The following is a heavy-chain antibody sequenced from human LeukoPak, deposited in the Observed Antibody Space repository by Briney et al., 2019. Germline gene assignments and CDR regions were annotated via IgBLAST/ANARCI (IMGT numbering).Heavy chain of an antibody. CDR1: GYTFTSYG. J-gene: IGHJ4*02. Sequence: APVKVSCKASGYTFTSYGISWVRQAPGQGLEWMGWISAYNGNTNYAQKLQGRVTMTTDTSTSTAYMELRSLRSDDTAVYYCARVVVGATDEDFDYWGQGTLVTVSS. CDR2: ISAYNGNT. D-gene: IGHD1-26*01. V-gene: IGHV1-18*01. CDR3: ARVVVGATDEDFDY.